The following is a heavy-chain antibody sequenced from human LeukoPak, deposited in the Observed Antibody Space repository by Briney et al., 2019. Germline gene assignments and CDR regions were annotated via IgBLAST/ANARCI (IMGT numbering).Heavy chain of an antibody. CDR2: IYSGGST. CDR1: GFTFDSYA. J-gene: IGHJ4*02. V-gene: IGHV3-23*03. CDR3: VCRIGGAPQ. Sequence: TGGSLRLSCAASGFTFDSYAMSWVRKAPGKGLEWVSVIYSGGSTYYADSVKGRFTISRDNSKNTLYLQMNSLRADDTAVYYCVCRIGGAPQWGQGTLVTVSS. D-gene: IGHD1-26*01.